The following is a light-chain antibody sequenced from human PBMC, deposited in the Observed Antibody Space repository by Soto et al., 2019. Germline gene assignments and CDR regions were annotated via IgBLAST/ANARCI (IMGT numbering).Light chain of an antibody. V-gene: IGKV3D-15*01. CDR1: QSVSNN. CDR3: QQYNNWPLT. J-gene: IGKJ4*01. Sequence: IVLTQSPGTLSLTPGERATLSCRASQSVSNNYLAWYQQKPGQAPRLLIYGASNRATGIPARFSGIGSGTEFTLTISSLQSEDFAVYYCQQYNNWPLTFGGRTKVDIK. CDR2: GAS.